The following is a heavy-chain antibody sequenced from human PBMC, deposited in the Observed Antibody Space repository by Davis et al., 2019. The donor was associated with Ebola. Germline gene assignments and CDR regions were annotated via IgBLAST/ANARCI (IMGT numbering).Heavy chain of an antibody. CDR3: ARKLAAAAPNGMDV. D-gene: IGHD6-13*01. J-gene: IGHJ6*02. V-gene: IGHV1-2*02. Sequence: ASVKVSCKASGYTFTGYYMHWVRQAPGQGLEWMGWINPNSGGTNYAQKFQGRVTMTTDTSTSTAYMELSRLRSDDTAVYYCARKLAAAAPNGMDVWGQGTTVTVSS. CDR2: INPNSGGT. CDR1: GYTFTGYY.